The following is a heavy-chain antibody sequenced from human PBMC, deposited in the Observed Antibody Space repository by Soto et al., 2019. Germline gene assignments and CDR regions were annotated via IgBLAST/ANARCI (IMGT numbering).Heavy chain of an antibody. CDR2: IYYSGST. CDR1: GGSISSYY. V-gene: IGHV4-59*08. D-gene: IGHD1-7*01. J-gene: IGHJ5*02. Sequence: QVQLQESGPGLVKPSETLSLTCTLSGGSISSYYWSWIRQPPGKGLEWIGYIYYSGSTNYNPSLKSRLTISVDTSKNQFSLKLTSVTAADTAVYYCARHVHNWNYVGWFDPWGQGTLVTVSS. CDR3: ARHVHNWNYVGWFDP.